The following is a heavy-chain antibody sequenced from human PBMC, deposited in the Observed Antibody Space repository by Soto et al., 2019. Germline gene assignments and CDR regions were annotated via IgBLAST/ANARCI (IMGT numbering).Heavy chain of an antibody. CDR1: GFTVSSKY. J-gene: IGHJ6*04. CDR2: IQSGGTT. D-gene: IGHD2-15*01. V-gene: IGHV3-66*01. CDR3: ARDDVLCDGRRCYGIPLDV. Sequence: EVQLVESGGGLVQPGGSLRLSCAASGFTVSSKYMTWVRQAPGKGLEWVSLIQSGGTTYYADSVKGRFTISRDTSENTLHLQMDSLRGEDTAVYYCARDDVLCDGRRCYGIPLDVWGKGTTFTVSS.